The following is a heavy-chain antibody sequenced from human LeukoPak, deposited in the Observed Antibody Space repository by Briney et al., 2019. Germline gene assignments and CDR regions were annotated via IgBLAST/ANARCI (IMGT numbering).Heavy chain of an antibody. CDR3: ARHLMVVAPTGDPFDY. CDR1: GGSISSDY. Sequence: PSETLSLTCTVSGGSISSDYWSWIRQAPGKGLEWIGYIHYNVTTNYNPSLKSRVTISVDTSKNHLSLKLNSVTAADTAVYYCARHLMVVAPTGDPFDYRREGTLVTVSS. J-gene: IGHJ4*02. V-gene: IGHV4-59*08. CDR2: IHYNVTT. D-gene: IGHD1-1*01.